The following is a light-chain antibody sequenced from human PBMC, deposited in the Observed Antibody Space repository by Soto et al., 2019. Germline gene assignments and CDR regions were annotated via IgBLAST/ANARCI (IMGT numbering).Light chain of an antibody. V-gene: IGKV3-20*01. CDR3: QQYGSSPLT. Sequence: EIVWTQSPGTLYFSPGERATLSCRASESVSDNYLAWYQQRSGQAPRLVIYGASSRASAVPDRFSGSGFGADFTLTISRLEREDFAVYYCQQYGSSPLTFGGGTKVEIK. J-gene: IGKJ4*01. CDR2: GAS. CDR1: ESVSDNY.